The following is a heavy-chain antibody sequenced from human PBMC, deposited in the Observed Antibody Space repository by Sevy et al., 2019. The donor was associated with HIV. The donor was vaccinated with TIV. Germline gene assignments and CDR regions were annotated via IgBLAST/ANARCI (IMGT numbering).Heavy chain of an antibody. CDR1: GFTFSSYA. D-gene: IGHD4-17*01. V-gene: IGHV3-30-3*01. Sequence: GGSLRLSCAASGFTFSSYAMHWVRQAPGKGLEWVAVISYDGSNKYYADSVKGRFTISRDNSKNTLYLQMNSLRAEDTAVYYCARELLDDYGDTGIFDYWGQGTLVTVSS. J-gene: IGHJ4*02. CDR3: ARELLDDYGDTGIFDY. CDR2: ISYDGSNK.